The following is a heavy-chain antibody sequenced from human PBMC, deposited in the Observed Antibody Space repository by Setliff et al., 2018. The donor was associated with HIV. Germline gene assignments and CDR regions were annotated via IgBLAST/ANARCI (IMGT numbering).Heavy chain of an antibody. Sequence: TLSLTCTVSGDSISRYYWSWIRQPPGKGLEWIGYIYTSGGTMYNPSLKSRVSISIDKSKKQFSLKVTSVTATDTAVYYCARHLGYASPHDTFDLWGQGTMVTVSS. CDR3: ARHLGYASPHDTFDL. J-gene: IGHJ3*01. D-gene: IGHD2-2*01. CDR1: GDSISRYY. V-gene: IGHV4-59*08. CDR2: IYTSGGT.